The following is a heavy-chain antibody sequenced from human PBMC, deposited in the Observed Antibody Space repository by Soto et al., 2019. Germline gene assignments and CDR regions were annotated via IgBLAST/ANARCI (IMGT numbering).Heavy chain of an antibody. D-gene: IGHD3-16*02. CDR3: AREEYRQLDH. J-gene: IGHJ5*02. V-gene: IGHV1-18*01. CDR2: VSTNSGHT. CDR1: GYTFTNYG. Sequence: GASVKFSCKASGYTFTNYGISWVRQAPGQGLEWMGWVSTNSGHTDYAQKFRGRVTMTTDTSTTTAYMELRSLRSDDTAVYYCAREEYRQLDHWGQGTLVTVSS.